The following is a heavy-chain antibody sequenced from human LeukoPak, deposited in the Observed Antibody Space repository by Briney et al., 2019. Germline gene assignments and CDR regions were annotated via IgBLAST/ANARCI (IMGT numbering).Heavy chain of an antibody. D-gene: IGHD1-26*01. CDR1: GFTFSSYG. CDR3: ARDLGGSYPI. CDR2: IWYDGSNK. Sequence: GRSLRLSCAASGFTFSSYGMHWVRQAPGKGLEWVAVIWYDGSNKYYADSVKGRFTISRDNSKNTLYLKMKSLRAEDTAVYYCARDLGGSYPIWGQGTLVTVSS. J-gene: IGHJ4*02. V-gene: IGHV3-33*01.